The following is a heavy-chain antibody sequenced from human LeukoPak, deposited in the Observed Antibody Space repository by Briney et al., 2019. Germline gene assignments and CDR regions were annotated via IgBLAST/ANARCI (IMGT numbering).Heavy chain of an antibody. CDR2: LNAGNGNT. Sequence: GASVKVSCKASGYTFTRYSLHWVRQAPGQRLEWMGWLNAGNGNTKYSQKFQGRVTITRNTSASTAYMELSSLRSEDTAVYYCARLQEEAFGYWGQGTLVTVSS. CDR1: GYTFTRYS. CDR3: ARLQEEAFGY. V-gene: IGHV1-3*01. J-gene: IGHJ4*02.